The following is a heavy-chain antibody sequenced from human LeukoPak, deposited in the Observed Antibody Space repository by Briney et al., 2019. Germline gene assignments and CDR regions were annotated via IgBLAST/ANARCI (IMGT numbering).Heavy chain of an antibody. D-gene: IGHD4-17*01. CDR1: GFTFSSYA. J-gene: IGHJ3*02. CDR3: ATTVTGYAFEI. Sequence: PGGSLRLSCAASGFTFSSYAMHWVRQAPGKGLEWVAVISYDGSNKYYADSVKGRFTLSRDNAKNSLSLQMNSLRAEDTAVYYCATTVTGYAFEIWGQGTMVTVSS. CDR2: ISYDGSNK. V-gene: IGHV3-30*04.